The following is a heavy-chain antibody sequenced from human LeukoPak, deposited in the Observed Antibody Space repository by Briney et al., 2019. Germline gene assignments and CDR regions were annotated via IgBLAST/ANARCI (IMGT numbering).Heavy chain of an antibody. J-gene: IGHJ4*02. D-gene: IGHD4-17*01. CDR2: ISSSSYI. V-gene: IGHV3-21*01. Sequence: GGSLRLSCAASGFTFSSYSMNWVRQAPGKGLEWVSSISSSSYIYYADSVKGRFTISRGNAKNSLYLQMNSLRAEDTAVYYCARDSAPVRSYYFDYWGQGTLVTVSS. CDR3: ARDSAPVRSYYFDY. CDR1: GFTFSSYS.